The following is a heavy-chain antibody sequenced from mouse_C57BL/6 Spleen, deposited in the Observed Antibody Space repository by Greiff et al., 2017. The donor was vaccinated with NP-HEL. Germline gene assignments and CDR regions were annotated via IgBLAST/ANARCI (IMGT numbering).Heavy chain of an antibody. V-gene: IGHV1-72*01. CDR3: AQMPLYYSWFAY. CDR1: GYTFTSYW. J-gene: IGHJ3*01. D-gene: IGHD2-1*01. CDR2: IDPNSGGT. Sequence: QVQLQQPGAELVKPGASVKLSCKASGYTFTSYWMHWVKQRPGRGLEWIGRIDPNSGGTKYNEKFKSKATLTVDKPSSTAYMQLSSLTSEDSAVYYCAQMPLYYSWFAYWGQGTLVTVSA.